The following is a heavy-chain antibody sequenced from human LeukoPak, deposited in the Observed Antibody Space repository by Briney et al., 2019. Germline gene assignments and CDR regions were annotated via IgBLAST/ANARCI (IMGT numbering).Heavy chain of an antibody. J-gene: IGHJ4*02. D-gene: IGHD2-2*01. CDR1: GYTLTELS. V-gene: IGHV1-24*01. CDR2: FDPEDGET. Sequence: ASVKVSCKVSGYTLTELSMHWVRQAPGKGLEWMGGFDPEDGETIYAQKFQGRVTMTEDTSTDTAYMELSSLRSEDTAVYYCATGESQLLFSAYWGQGTLVTVSS. CDR3: ATGESQLLFSAY.